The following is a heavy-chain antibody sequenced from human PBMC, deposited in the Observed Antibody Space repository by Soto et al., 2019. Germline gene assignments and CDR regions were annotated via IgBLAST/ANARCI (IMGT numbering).Heavy chain of an antibody. Sequence: PGGSLRLSCADSEFTFSSYAMTWVRLPPGKGLEWVSSITPSADNTYYADSVKGRFTISRDNSKNTLYLQMNSLRVDDTAVYYCAKSGSHSYFDYWGQGTLVTVSS. CDR1: EFTFSSYA. V-gene: IGHV3-23*01. CDR3: AKSGSHSYFDY. D-gene: IGHD1-26*01. J-gene: IGHJ4*02. CDR2: ITPSADNT.